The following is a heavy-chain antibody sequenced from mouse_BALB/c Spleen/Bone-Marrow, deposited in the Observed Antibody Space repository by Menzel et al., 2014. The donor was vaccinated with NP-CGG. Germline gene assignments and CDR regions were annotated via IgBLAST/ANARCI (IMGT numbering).Heavy chain of an antibody. Sequence: LVESGAELVRPGSSVKISCKASGYAFSSYWMSWVKQRPGQGLEWIGQIYPGDGDTNYNGKFKGKATLTADKSSSTAYMQLSSLTSGDSAVYFCARWLPAMDYWGQGTSVTVSS. CDR1: GYAFSSYW. D-gene: IGHD2-2*01. CDR2: IYPGDGDT. J-gene: IGHJ4*01. V-gene: IGHV1-80*01. CDR3: ARWLPAMDY.